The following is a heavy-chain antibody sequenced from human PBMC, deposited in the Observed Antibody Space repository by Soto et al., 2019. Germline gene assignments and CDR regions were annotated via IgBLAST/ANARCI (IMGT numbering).Heavy chain of an antibody. J-gene: IGHJ6*02. CDR3: ARGTASGYYYGMDV. CDR1: GFTFSSYA. CDR2: ISYDGSNK. V-gene: IGHV3-30-3*01. Sequence: QVQLVESGGGVVQPGRSLRLSCAASGFTFSSYAMHWVRQAPGKGLEWVAVISYDGSNKYYADSVKGRFTISRDNSKNPLYPQMNSLRAEDAAVYYCARGTASGYYYGMDVWGQGTTVTVSS.